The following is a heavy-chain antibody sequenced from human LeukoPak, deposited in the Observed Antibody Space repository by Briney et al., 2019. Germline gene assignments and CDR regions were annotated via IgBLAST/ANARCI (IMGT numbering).Heavy chain of an antibody. CDR1: GGSISSYY. D-gene: IGHD1-26*01. CDR3: ARDLRVGATRAFDY. Sequence: SETLSLTCTVSGGSISSYYWSWIRQPPGKGLDWSGYIYYSGSTNYNPSLKSRVTISVDTSKNQFSLKLSSVTAADTAVYYCARDLRVGATRAFDYWGQRTLVTVSS. J-gene: IGHJ4*02. V-gene: IGHV4-59*01. CDR2: IYYSGST.